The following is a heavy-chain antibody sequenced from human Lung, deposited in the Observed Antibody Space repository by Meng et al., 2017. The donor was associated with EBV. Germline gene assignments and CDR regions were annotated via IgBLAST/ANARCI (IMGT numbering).Heavy chain of an antibody. CDR2: INHSGIT. CDR1: CGAFSTYY. J-gene: IGHJ4*02. D-gene: IGHD2-2*01. CDR3: ARGGTSSAPFDY. V-gene: IGHV4-34*01. Sequence: VQLQQWGGGLCKPSVSLSLLCAVYCGAFSTYYGSWLRQSPGKGLAWIVEINHSGITNYNPSLKSRVTISVDTSKNQFSLSLNSVTAADTAVYYCARGGTSSAPFDYWGQETLVTVSS.